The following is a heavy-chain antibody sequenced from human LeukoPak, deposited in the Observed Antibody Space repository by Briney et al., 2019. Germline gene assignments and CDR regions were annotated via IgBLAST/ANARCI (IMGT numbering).Heavy chain of an antibody. CDR2: IKQDGGQN. CDR1: GFPFSSYW. Sequence: GGSLRLSCVASGFPFSSYWMSWVRQAPGKGLEWVASIKQDGGQNHYLDSVKGRFTISRDNAKSSLFLQLNSLSAEDTAMYYCARWDAYCTGGSCYFGGFAFDIWGQGTVVTVSS. D-gene: IGHD2-15*01. J-gene: IGHJ3*02. V-gene: IGHV3-7*01. CDR3: ARWDAYCTGGSCYFGGFAFDI.